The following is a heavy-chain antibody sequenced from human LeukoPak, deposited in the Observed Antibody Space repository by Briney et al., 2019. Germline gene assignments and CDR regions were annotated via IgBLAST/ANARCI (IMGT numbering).Heavy chain of an antibody. CDR3: ARQPTSWFDP. J-gene: IGHJ5*02. V-gene: IGHV5-51*01. D-gene: IGHD5-24*01. Sequence: GGSLKISCKGSGYPFTNYWIAWVRQMPGKGLEWMGNIYPGDSDTKYSPSFQGQVTISADKSISTAYLQWTSLKASDSAIYYCARQPTSWFDPWGQGTLVTVSS. CDR1: GYPFTNYW. CDR2: IYPGDSDT.